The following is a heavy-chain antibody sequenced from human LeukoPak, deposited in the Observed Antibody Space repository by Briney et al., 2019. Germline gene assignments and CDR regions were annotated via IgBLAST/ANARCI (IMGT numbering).Heavy chain of an antibody. CDR2: ISAYNGNT. J-gene: IGHJ4*02. Sequence: ASVKVSCKASGYTFTSYGISWVRQAPGQGLEWMGWISAYNGNTNYAQTLQGRVTMTTDTSTSTAYMELSRLRSEDTAVYYCARGENYYDSSGYYYWGQGTLVTVSS. V-gene: IGHV1-18*01. CDR1: GYTFTSYG. D-gene: IGHD3-22*01. CDR3: ARGENYYDSSGYYY.